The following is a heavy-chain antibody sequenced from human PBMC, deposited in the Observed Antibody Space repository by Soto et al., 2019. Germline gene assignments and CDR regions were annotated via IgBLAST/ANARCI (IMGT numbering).Heavy chain of an antibody. D-gene: IGHD2-2*01. V-gene: IGHV4-39*01. J-gene: IGHJ3*02. CDR1: GGSISSSSYY. CDR3: ARQNLEEDIVVVPAAADAFDI. Sequence: QLQLQESGPGLVKPSETLSLTCTVSGGSISSSSYYWGWIRQPPGKGLEWIGSIYYSGSTYYNPSLKSRVTISVDTSKNQFSLKLSSVTAADTAVYYCARQNLEEDIVVVPAAADAFDIWGQGTMVTVSS. CDR2: IYYSGST.